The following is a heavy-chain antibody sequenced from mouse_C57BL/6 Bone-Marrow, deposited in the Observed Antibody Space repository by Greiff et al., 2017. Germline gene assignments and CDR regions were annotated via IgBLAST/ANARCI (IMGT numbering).Heavy chain of an antibody. CDR2: IWTGGGT. Sequence: VKLQQSGPGLVAPSQSLSITCTVSGFSLTSYAISWVRQPPGKGLEWLGVIWTGGGTNYNSALKSRLSISKDNSKSQVFLKMNSLQTDDTARYYCASLTGYFDYWGQGTTLTVSS. CDR1: GFSLTSYA. J-gene: IGHJ2*01. D-gene: IGHD4-1*01. V-gene: IGHV2-9-1*01. CDR3: ASLTGYFDY.